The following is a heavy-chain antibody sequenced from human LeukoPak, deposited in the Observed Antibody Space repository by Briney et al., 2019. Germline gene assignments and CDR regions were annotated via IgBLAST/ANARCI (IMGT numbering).Heavy chain of an antibody. CDR2: IKRDGSEK. D-gene: IGHD3-22*01. CDR3: ARDASYYDSSGYYDAFDI. J-gene: IGHJ3*02. Sequence: PGGSLRLSCTASGFTFSRYWMIWVRQAPGKGLEWVANIKRDGSEKYYVDSVKGRFTISRDNAKNSLFLQMNGLRVEDTAVYYCARDASYYDSSGYYDAFDIWGHGTMVTVSS. CDR1: GFTFSRYW. V-gene: IGHV3-7*01.